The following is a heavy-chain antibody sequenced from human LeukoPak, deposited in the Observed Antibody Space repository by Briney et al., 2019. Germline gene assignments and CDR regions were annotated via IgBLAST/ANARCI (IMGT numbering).Heavy chain of an antibody. CDR2: MNPNSGNT. D-gene: IGHD6-13*01. J-gene: IGHJ3*02. CDR3: ARVGYSSSWVNDAFDI. Sequence: ASVKVSCKASGYTFTSYDINRVRQATGQGLEWMGWMNPNSGNTGYAQKFQGRVTMTRNTSISTAYMELSSLRSEDTAVYYCARVGYSSSWVNDAFDIWGQGTMVTVSS. CDR1: GYTFTSYD. V-gene: IGHV1-8*01.